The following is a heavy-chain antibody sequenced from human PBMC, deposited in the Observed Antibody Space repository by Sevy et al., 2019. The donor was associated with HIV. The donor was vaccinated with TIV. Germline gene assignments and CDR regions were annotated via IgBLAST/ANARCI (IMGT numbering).Heavy chain of an antibody. J-gene: IGHJ4*02. CDR3: TRDAGYSVGWYPSNY. CDR1: GFSVSSHA. D-gene: IGHD6-19*01. V-gene: IGHV3-30*04. CDR2: LSYDGGAQ. Sequence: GGSLRLSCAASGFSVSSHAMHWVRQAPGKGLEWVALLSYDGGAQYYVDSVKGRFYISRDNSKNILYLQMNSLRPADTALYYCTRDAGYSVGWYPSNYWGQGTLVTVSS.